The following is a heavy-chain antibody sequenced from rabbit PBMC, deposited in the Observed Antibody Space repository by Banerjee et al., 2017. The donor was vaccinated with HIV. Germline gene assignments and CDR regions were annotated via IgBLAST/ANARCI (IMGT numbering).Heavy chain of an antibody. V-gene: IGHV1S45*01. CDR1: GFDLSSYYY. D-gene: IGHD4-1*01. CDR3: ARDLAGVIGWNFNL. Sequence: QEQLEESGGGLVKPGASLTLTCTASGFDLSSYYYMCWVRQAPGKGLEWIACIYAGSSGSTYYASWAKGRFTISKTSSTTVTLQMTSLTAADTASYFCARDLAGVIGWNFNLWGPGTLVTVS. J-gene: IGHJ4*01. CDR2: IYAGSSGST.